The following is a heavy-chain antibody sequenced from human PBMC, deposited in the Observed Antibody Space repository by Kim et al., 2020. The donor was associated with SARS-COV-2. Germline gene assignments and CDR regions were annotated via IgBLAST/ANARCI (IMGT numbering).Heavy chain of an antibody. CDR2: IYSDDSDT. D-gene: IGHD2-21*02. V-gene: IGHV5-51*01. CDR3: ARHKLYCGGDCYSPKFFYGLDV. Sequence: GESLKISCKGSGYNFNNNWIGWVRQMPGKGLEWMGVIYSDDSDTTYSPSFQGQVTISADKSTSTTYLQWSSLKASDTAMYYCARHKLYCGGDCYSPKFFYGLDVWRQRTTVTVPS. CDR1: GYNFNNNW. J-gene: IGHJ6*01.